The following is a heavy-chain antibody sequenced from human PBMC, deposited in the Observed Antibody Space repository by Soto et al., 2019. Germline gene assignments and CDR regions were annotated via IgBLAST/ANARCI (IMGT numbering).Heavy chain of an antibody. CDR3: ATSEGRDGYSFDY. J-gene: IGHJ4*02. V-gene: IGHV1-69*13. Sequence: SVKVSCTASGVNFNRQDMRWVRHAPGQGLEWMGGIIPMFGTPHYADKFKDRVTITADESTGTAYLELSSLTSEDTAVYYCATSEGRDGYSFDYWGPGTLVTVSS. CDR1: GVNFNRQD. D-gene: IGHD5-12*01. CDR2: IIPMFGTP.